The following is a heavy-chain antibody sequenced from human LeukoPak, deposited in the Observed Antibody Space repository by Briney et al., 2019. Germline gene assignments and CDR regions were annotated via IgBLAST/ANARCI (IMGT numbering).Heavy chain of an antibody. CDR3: ARGAGWWDY. CDR1: GGSISNYY. J-gene: IGHJ4*02. Sequence: SETLSLTCTVSGGSISNYYWSWIRQPPGKGLEWIAYIFYSGKTNYSPSLKSRVTISVDTSKNQFSLNLSSVTAADTAVYYCARGAGWWDYWGQGTLVTVSS. V-gene: IGHV4-59*01. CDR2: IFYSGKT. D-gene: IGHD2-15*01.